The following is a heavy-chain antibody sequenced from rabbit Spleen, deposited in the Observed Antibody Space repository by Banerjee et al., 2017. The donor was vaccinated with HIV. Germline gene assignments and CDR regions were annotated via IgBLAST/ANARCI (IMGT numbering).Heavy chain of an antibody. Sequence: QEQLVESGGGLVQPEGSLTLTCKASGFSFSDRDVMCWVRQAPGKGLEWIACINAATAKPVYATWAKGRFTISRTSSTTVTLRMTSLTAADRATYFCARDLAAAIGWIFYLWGQGTLVTVS. CDR1: GFSFSDRDV. CDR2: INAATAKP. CDR3: ARDLAAAIGWIFYL. J-gene: IGHJ3*01. D-gene: IGHD4-1*01. V-gene: IGHV1S45*01.